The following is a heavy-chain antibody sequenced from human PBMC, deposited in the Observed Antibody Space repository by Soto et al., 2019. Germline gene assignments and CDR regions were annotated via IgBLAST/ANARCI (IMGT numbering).Heavy chain of an antibody. CDR3: ARDLNVLRFFDWPLGFDY. V-gene: IGHV3-21*01. CDR2: ISSSSSYI. D-gene: IGHD3-9*01. Sequence: EVQLVESGGGLVKPGGSLRLSCAASGFTFSSYSMNWVRQAPGKGLEWVSSISSSSSYIYYADSVKGRFTISRDNAKNSLYLKMNSLRAEDTAVYYCARDLNVLRFFDWPLGFDYGGQGPLVTVSS. J-gene: IGHJ4*02. CDR1: GFTFSSYS.